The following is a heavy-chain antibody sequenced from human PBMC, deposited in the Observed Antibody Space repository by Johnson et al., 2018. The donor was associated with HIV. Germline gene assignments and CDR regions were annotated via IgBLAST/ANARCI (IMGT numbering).Heavy chain of an antibody. V-gene: IGHV3-66*01. CDR2: VYSTFGT. CDR3: ATGSPTVTTNAFDI. Sequence: VQLVESGGGLVQPGGSLRLSCTASGFPVTSNFMTWVRQPPGKGLDWVSAVYSTFGTYYADSVRGRFTISRDNAKNTLYLQMDSLGAEDTAVYYCATGSPTVTTNAFDIWGQGTMVTVSS. D-gene: IGHD4-17*01. CDR1: GFPVTSNF. J-gene: IGHJ3*02.